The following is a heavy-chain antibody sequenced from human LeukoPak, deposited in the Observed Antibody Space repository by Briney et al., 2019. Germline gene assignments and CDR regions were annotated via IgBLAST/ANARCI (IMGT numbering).Heavy chain of an antibody. CDR1: GFTFDDYA. CDR2: ISSSSSYI. J-gene: IGHJ4*02. CDR3: ARESTAVAADY. Sequence: GGSLRLSCAAPGFTFDDYAMHWVRQAPGKGLEWVSSISSSSSYIYYADSVKGRFTISRDNAKNSLYLQMNSLRAEDTAVYYCARESTAVAADYWGQGTLVTVSS. V-gene: IGHV3-21*01. D-gene: IGHD6-19*01.